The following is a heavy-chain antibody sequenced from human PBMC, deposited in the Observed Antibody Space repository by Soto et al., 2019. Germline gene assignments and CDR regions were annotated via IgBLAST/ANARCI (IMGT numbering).Heavy chain of an antibody. CDR1: GFTFSSYA. J-gene: IGHJ4*02. Sequence: QVQLVESGGGVVQPGRSLRLSCAASGFTFSSYAMHWVRQAPGKGLEWVAVISYDGSNKYYADSVKGRFTISRDNSKNTLYLQMNSLRAEDTAVYYCAREQGVTMLVVVIGGVDYWGQGTLVTVSS. V-gene: IGHV3-30-3*01. CDR3: AREQGVTMLVVVIGGVDY. CDR2: ISYDGSNK. D-gene: IGHD3-22*01.